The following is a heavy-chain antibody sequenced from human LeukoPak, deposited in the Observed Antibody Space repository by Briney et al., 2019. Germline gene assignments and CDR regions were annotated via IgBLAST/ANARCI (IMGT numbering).Heavy chain of an antibody. J-gene: IGHJ4*02. Sequence: GGSLRLSCAASGFTFDDYGMSWVRQAPGKGLEWVSGINWNGGSTGYADSVKGRFTISRDNAKNSLYLQMNSLRAEDTALYYCARDPYSSSWFVPYYFDYWGQGTLVTVSS. CDR3: ARDPYSSSWFVPYYFDY. V-gene: IGHV3-20*04. CDR2: INWNGGST. D-gene: IGHD6-13*01. CDR1: GFTFDDYG.